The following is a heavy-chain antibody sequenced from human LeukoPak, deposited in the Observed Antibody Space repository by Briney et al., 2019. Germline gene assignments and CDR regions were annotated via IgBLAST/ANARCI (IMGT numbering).Heavy chain of an antibody. CDR1: GFTFSSYG. Sequence: PGGSLRLSCAASGFTFSSYGMHWVRQAPGKGLEWVAFIRYDGSNKYYADSVKGRFTISRDNSKNTLYLQMNSLRAEDTAVYYCAKDNDYWGRGLCDYWGQGTLVTVSS. CDR2: IRYDGSNK. D-gene: IGHD3-16*01. CDR3: AKDNDYWGRGLCDY. V-gene: IGHV3-30*02. J-gene: IGHJ4*02.